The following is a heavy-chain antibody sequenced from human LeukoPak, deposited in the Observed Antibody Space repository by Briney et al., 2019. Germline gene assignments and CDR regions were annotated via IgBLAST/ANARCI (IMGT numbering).Heavy chain of an antibody. CDR2: ISYDGSNK. V-gene: IGHV3-30*04. D-gene: IGHD2/OR15-2a*01. CDR1: GFTFSSYA. Sequence: PGGSLRLSCAASGFTFSSYAMHWVRQAPGKGLEWVAVISYDGSNKYYADSVKGRFTISRDNSKNTLYLQMNSLRAEDTAVYYCAREAVLLTDYYYGMDVWGQGTTVTVSS. J-gene: IGHJ6*02. CDR3: AREAVLLTDYYYGMDV.